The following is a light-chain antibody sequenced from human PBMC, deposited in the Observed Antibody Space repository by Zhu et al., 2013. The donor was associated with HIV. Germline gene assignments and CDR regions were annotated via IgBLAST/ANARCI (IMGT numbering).Light chain of an antibody. Sequence: DIQMTQSPSSVSASLGDTVTITCRASDDISRWLAWYQQRPGKAPKLLIYGASKLQSGVPSRFSGSGSGTHFTLTITGLQPEDFATYYCQQANSLVPMYTFGQGTNLEI. J-gene: IGKJ2*01. CDR2: GAS. CDR1: DDISRW. CDR3: QQANSLVPMYT. V-gene: IGKV1-12*01.